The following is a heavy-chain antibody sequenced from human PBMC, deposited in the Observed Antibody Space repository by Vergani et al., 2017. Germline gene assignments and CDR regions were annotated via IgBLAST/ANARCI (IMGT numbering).Heavy chain of an antibody. J-gene: IGHJ1*01. CDR3: EKLSTDGYGGKH. CDR1: GFTFSSYA. CDR2: ISGSGGST. D-gene: IGHD4-23*01. V-gene: IGHV3-23*01. Sequence: EVQLLESGGGLVQPGGSLRLSCAASGFTFSSYAMSWVRQAPGQGLEWVSTISGSGGSTYYADSVKGRFTLYRDNSKNTLYLQMNSLRAEDTAVYYCEKLSTDGYGGKHWGQGTLVTVSS.